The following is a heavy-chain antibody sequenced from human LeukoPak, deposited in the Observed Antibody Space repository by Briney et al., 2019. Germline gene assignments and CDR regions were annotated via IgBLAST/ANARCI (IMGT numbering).Heavy chain of an antibody. CDR1: GGSFSGYY. CDR3: ARDPYYYDSSGYAPFDY. CDR2: INHSGST. Sequence: KPSETLSLTCAVYGGSFSGYYWSWIRQPPGKGLEWIGEINHSGSTNYNPSLKSRVTISVDTSKNQFSLKLSSVTAADTAVYYCARDPYYYDSSGYAPFDYWGQGTLVTVSS. V-gene: IGHV4-34*01. D-gene: IGHD3-22*01. J-gene: IGHJ4*02.